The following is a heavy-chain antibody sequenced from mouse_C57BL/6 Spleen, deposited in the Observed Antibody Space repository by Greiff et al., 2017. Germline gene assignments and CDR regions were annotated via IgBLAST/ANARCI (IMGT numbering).Heavy chain of an antibody. D-gene: IGHD6-1*01. V-gene: IGHV1-69*01. CDR1: GYTFPSSW. Sequence: QVQLQQPGAELVMPGASVKLSCKASGYTFPSSWMHWVKQRPGQGLEWIGKIDPSDSYTNYNQKFKGKSTLTVDKSSSTAYMQLSSLTSEDSAVYYRARTDGSSDPAWFANWGQGTLVTVSA. J-gene: IGHJ3*01. CDR3: ARTDGSSDPAWFAN. CDR2: IDPSDSYT.